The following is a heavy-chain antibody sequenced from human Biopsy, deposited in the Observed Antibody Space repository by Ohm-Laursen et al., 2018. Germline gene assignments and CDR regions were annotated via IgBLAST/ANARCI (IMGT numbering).Heavy chain of an antibody. CDR3: ARMPHFDY. V-gene: IGHV4-59*07. CDR2: IYYTGST. D-gene: IGHD2-2*01. J-gene: IGHJ4*02. CDR1: RDSISNYY. Sequence: SDTLSLTCTVSRDSISNYYWTWIRQSPGKGLEWIGYIYYTGSTNYSPSVKSRVTISVDTSKNQFSLKLNSVTAADTAVYFCARMPHFDYWGQGILVTVSS.